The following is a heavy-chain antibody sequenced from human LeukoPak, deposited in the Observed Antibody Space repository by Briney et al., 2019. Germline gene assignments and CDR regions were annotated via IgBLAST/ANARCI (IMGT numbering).Heavy chain of an antibody. V-gene: IGHV4-39*01. CDR1: GGSISSSSYY. J-gene: IGHJ3*02. Sequence: PSETLSLTCTVSGGSISSSSYYWGWIRQPPGKGLEWIGSIYYSGSTYYNPSLKSRVTISVDTSKNQFSPKLSSVTAADTAVYYCARHSMTYYYDSSGYYNGAFDIWGQGTMVTVSS. CDR2: IYYSGST. CDR3: ARHSMTYYYDSSGYYNGAFDI. D-gene: IGHD3-22*01.